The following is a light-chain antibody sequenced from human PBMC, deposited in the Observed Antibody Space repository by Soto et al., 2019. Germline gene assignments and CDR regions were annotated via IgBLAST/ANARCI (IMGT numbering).Light chain of an antibody. V-gene: IGLV2-14*01. Sequence: QSVLTQPASVSGSPGQSITISCTGTTSDVSIYNYVSWYQQHPGKAPKLMIYGVSNRPSEVSNRFSGAKSGHTASLTISGLQVEDEADYYCCSYTSSTNYVFGPGTKSPS. CDR3: CSYTSSTNYV. CDR1: TSDVSIYNY. CDR2: GVS. J-gene: IGLJ1*01.